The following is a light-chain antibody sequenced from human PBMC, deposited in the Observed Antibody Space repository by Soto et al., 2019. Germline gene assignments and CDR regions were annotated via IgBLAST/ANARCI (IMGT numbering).Light chain of an antibody. Sequence: IVMTQSPLSLPVPPGETASISCRSSQSLLHSDRNDYLDWYLQKPGQSPQLLIYLGSNRASGVPDRISGSGSGTDFTLKITRVEAEDVGVYYCLQPLQTPYTFGQGTKLEIK. CDR1: QSLLHSDRNDY. J-gene: IGKJ2*01. V-gene: IGKV2-28*01. CDR2: LGS. CDR3: LQPLQTPYT.